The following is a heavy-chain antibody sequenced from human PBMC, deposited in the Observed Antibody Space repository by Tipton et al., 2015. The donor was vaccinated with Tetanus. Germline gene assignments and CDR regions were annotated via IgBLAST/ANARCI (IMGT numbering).Heavy chain of an antibody. CDR3: AKSASGCSSCYRDGFDI. CDR1: GFIFGSYG. Sequence: SLRLSCAASGFIFGSYGMSWVRQAPGRGLEWDSTITGGEGNTHYADSVKGRFTISRDNSRNTLSLQMSNLRADDTAVYYCAKSASGCSSCYRDGFDIWGHGTMVTVSS. V-gene: IGHV3-23*01. J-gene: IGHJ3*02. D-gene: IGHD6-25*01. CDR2: ITGGEGNT.